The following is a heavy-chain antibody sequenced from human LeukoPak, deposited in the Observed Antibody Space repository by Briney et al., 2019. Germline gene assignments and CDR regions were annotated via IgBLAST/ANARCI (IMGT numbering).Heavy chain of an antibody. J-gene: IGHJ6*02. CDR2: IIPIFGTA. V-gene: IGHV1-69*13. CDR3: ARDDSTTFYYYYGMDV. CDR1: GYTFTTYA. D-gene: IGHD2-2*01. Sequence: ASVKVSCKTSGYTFTTYAINWVRQAPGQGLEWMGGIIPIFGTANYAQKFQGRVTITADESTSTAYMELSSLRSEDTAVYYCARDDSTTFYYYYGMDVWGQGTTVTVSS.